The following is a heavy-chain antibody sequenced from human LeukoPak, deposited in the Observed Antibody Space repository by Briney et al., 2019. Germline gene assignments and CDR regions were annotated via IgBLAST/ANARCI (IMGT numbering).Heavy chain of an antibody. V-gene: IGHV3-66*01. D-gene: IGHD1-14*01. Sequence: GGSLRLSCAASGFTVSSNYMSWGRQAPGKGLEWVSIIYTAGTTYYADSVRGGFTISRDNSKNTLYLQMNSLSAEDTAVFYCARAIRGYYFDSWGQGALVTVSS. CDR3: ARAIRGYYFDS. J-gene: IGHJ4*02. CDR1: GFTVSSNY. CDR2: IYTAGTT.